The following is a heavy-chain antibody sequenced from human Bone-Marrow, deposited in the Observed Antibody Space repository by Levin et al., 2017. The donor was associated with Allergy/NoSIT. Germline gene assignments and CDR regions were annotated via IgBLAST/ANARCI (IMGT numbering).Heavy chain of an antibody. CDR1: GFTFSDYA. D-gene: IGHD3-10*01. V-gene: IGHV3-23*01. CDR3: VKRGSGYYWYFDL. Sequence: SCAASGFTFSDYAMSWVRQAPGKGLEWVSSISGGGGNTYYADSVKGRFIISRDKSKNMLYLQMNSLRVDDTAVYYCVKRGSGYYWYFDLWGRGTLVIVSS. CDR2: ISGGGGNT. J-gene: IGHJ2*01.